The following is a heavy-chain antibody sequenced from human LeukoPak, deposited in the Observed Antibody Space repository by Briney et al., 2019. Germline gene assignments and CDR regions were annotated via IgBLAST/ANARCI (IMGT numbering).Heavy chain of an antibody. D-gene: IGHD6-19*01. V-gene: IGHV7-4-1*02. CDR2: INTNTGTP. CDR1: GYTFSSYA. CDR3: ARDTTVAGTDVFI. J-gene: IGHJ3*02. Sequence: ASVKVSCKASGYTFSSYAMNWVRQAPGQGLEWMGWINTNTGTPTYAQGFTGRFVFSLDTSVSTAYLQISSLKADDTAVYYCARDTTVAGTDVFIWGQGTMVTVSS.